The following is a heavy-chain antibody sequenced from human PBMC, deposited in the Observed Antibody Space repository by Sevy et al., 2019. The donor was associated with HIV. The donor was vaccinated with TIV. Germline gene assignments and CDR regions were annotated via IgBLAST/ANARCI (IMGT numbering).Heavy chain of an antibody. D-gene: IGHD1-26*01. J-gene: IGHJ4*02. CDR1: GFTFSAYW. V-gene: IGHV3-7*01. CDR3: AQETTGRFDS. CDR2: IKADGSDK. Sequence: GGSLRLSCAASGFTFSAYWMNWVQAPGKGLEWVANIKADGSDKHYVDSVEGRFTISRDNAKNSLYLQMNSLRVEDTAVYYCAQETTGRFDSWGQGTLVTVSS.